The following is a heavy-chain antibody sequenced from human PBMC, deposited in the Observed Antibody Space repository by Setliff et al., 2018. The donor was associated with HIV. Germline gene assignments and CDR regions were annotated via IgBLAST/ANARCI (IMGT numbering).Heavy chain of an antibody. D-gene: IGHD3-22*01. CDR1: GFTFSGSA. J-gene: IGHJ3*02. Sequence: GGSLRLSCAASGFTFSGSAMHWVRQATGKGLEWVGRIRSKANSYATAYAASVKGRFTISRDDSKNTAYLQMNSLKTEDTAVYYCTRRSYGEYYDSSGSGTHDAFDIWGQGTMVTVSS. CDR3: TRRSYGEYYDSSGSGTHDAFDI. V-gene: IGHV3-73*01. CDR2: IRSKANSYAT.